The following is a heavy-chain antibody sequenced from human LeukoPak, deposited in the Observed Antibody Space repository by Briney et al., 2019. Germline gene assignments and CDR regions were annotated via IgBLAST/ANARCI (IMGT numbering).Heavy chain of an antibody. Sequence: SETLSLTCAVYGGSFSGYYWSWIRQPPGKGLEWIGEINHSGSTNYNPSLKSRVTISVDTSKNQFSLKLSSVTAADTAVYYYARVRLGYCSGGSCPTLDYWGQGTLVTVSS. CDR1: GGSFSGYY. CDR3: ARVRLGYCSGGSCPTLDY. CDR2: INHSGST. V-gene: IGHV4-34*01. D-gene: IGHD2-15*01. J-gene: IGHJ4*02.